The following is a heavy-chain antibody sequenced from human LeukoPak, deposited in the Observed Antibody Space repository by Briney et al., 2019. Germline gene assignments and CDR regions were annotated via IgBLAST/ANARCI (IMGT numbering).Heavy chain of an antibody. D-gene: IGHD1-7*01. V-gene: IGHV3-7*02. J-gene: IGHJ3*01. CDR3: ARRTFPNDAFDV. Sequence: PGGSLRLSCAASGFTFSRFWMSWVRQAPGKGLEWVANIKQDGSEKYYVDSVKGRFTISRDNAKNSLYLQINSLRAEDTAVYYCARRTFPNDAFDVWGQGTVVTVSS. CDR2: IKQDGSEK. CDR1: GFTFSRFW.